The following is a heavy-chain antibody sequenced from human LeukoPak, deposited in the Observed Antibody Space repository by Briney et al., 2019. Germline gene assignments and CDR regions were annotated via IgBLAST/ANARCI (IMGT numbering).Heavy chain of an antibody. J-gene: IGHJ4*02. CDR3: ARHYGGKVSIDY. D-gene: IGHD4-23*01. CDR1: GGSISSYY. V-gene: IGHV4-59*12. CDR2: IYYSGST. Sequence: SETLSLTCTVSGGSISSYYWSWIRQPPGKGLEWIGYIYYSGSTNYNPSLKSRVTISVDTSKNQFSLRLSSVTAADTAVYYCARHYGGKVSIDYWGQGTLVTVSS.